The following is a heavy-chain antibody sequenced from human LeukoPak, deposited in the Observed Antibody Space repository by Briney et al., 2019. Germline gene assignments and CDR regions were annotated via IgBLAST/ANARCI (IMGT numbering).Heavy chain of an antibody. V-gene: IGHV1-2*02. J-gene: IGHJ3*02. CDR2: INPNSGGT. CDR3: ARDRFGSGPKGPSDAFDI. Sequence: ASVKASCKASGYTFTGYYMHWVRQAPGQGLEWMGWINPNSGGTNYAQKFQGRVTMTRDTSISTAYMELSRLRSDDTAVYYCARDRFGSGPKGPSDAFDIWGQGTMVTVSS. CDR1: GYTFTGYY. D-gene: IGHD3-3*01.